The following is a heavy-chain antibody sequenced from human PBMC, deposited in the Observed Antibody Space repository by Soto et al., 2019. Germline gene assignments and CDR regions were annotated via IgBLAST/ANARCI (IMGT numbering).Heavy chain of an antibody. V-gene: IGHV4-30-4*02. Sequence: PSETLSLTCTVSGGSISSGGYYWSWIRQPPGEGLEWIGHIFDSGTTYTNPSLRSQVAISRDNGKNSLYLQMNSLRPEDTALYYCAKDHYGSAIYGMDVWGQGTTVTVSS. D-gene: IGHD3-10*01. CDR3: AKDHYGSAIYGMDV. J-gene: IGHJ6*02. CDR2: IFDSGTT. CDR1: GGSISSGGYY.